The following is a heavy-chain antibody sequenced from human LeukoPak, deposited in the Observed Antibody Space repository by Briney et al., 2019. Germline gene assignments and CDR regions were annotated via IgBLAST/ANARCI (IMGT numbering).Heavy chain of an antibody. D-gene: IGHD1-26*01. Sequence: SETLSLTCTVSGGSISSYYWTWVRQPPGKGLEWIGFMYYSGNSNYNPSLKSRVTISVDSSMNQFSLRLSSVTAADTAVYYCARGRSYYTYWGRGTLVTVSS. J-gene: IGHJ4*02. CDR3: ARGRSYYTY. V-gene: IGHV4-59*01. CDR1: GGSISSYY. CDR2: MYYSGNS.